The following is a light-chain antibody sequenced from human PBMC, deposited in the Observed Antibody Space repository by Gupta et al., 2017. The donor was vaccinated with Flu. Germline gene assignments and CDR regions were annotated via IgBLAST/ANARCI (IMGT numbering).Light chain of an antibody. CDR3: GSSAAGNLYL. CDR2: EVN. Sequence: SVTISCTGTSSDVGGFNSVSWYQHHPAKAPNLILFEVNKRPSGVPDRFSGSKSGNTASLTVSGLQAEDDADYYCGSSAAGNLYLFGGGTKVTVL. J-gene: IGLJ2*01. CDR1: SSDVGGFNS. V-gene: IGLV2-8*01.